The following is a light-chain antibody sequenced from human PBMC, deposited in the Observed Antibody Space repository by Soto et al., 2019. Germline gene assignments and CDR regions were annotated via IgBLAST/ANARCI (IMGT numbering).Light chain of an antibody. CDR1: QSVSRSY. CDR3: XXXGSSPYT. J-gene: IGKJ2*01. Sequence: EVVLTQSPGTLSLSPGERATLSCWASQSVSRSYLAWYQQKPGQAPRLLIYIASSRATGIPDRFSGSGSGTDFTLTISRLXXXXXXXXXXXXXGSSPYTFGQGTKLEIK. V-gene: IGKV3-20*01. CDR2: IAS.